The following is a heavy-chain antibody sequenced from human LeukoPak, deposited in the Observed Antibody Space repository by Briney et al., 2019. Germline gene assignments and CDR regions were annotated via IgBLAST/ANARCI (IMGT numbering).Heavy chain of an antibody. CDR1: GYSISSGYY. CDR2: IYHSGST. CDR3: AREMALRLGELSYLLKFDP. J-gene: IGHJ5*02. V-gene: IGHV4-38-2*02. D-gene: IGHD3-16*02. Sequence: PSETLSLTCAVSGYSISSGYYWGWIRQPPGKGLEWIGSIYHSGSTYYNPSLKSRVTISVDTSKNQFSLKLSSVTAADTAVYYCAREMALRLGELSYLLKFDPWGQGTLVTVSS.